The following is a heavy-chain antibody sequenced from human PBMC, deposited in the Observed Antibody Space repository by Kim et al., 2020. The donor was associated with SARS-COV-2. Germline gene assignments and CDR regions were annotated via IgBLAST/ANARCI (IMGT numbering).Heavy chain of an antibody. CDR1: GGTFSSYA. CDR2: IIPIFGTA. CDR3: ASNSRCSTSCPAYGMDV. V-gene: IGHV1-69*13. D-gene: IGHD2-2*01. Sequence: SVKVSCKASGGTFSSYAISWVRQAPGQGLEWMGGIIPIFGTANYAQKFQGRVTITADESTSTAYMELSSLRSEDTAVYYCASNSRCSTSCPAYGMDVWGQGTTVTVSS. J-gene: IGHJ6*02.